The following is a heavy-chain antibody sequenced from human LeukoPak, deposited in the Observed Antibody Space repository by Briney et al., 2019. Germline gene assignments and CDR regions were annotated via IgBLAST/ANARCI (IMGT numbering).Heavy chain of an antibody. J-gene: IGHJ5*02. V-gene: IGHV1-69*06. Sequence: SVKVSCKASGGTFSSYGISWVRQAPGQGLEWMGGIIPVSGTANYAQKFQGRVTIIADTSTSTAYMELSSLRSEDTAVYYWARADRYYYDSSGPLGPWGQGTLVTVSS. CDR2: IIPVSGTA. D-gene: IGHD3-22*01. CDR1: GGTFSSYG. CDR3: ARADRYYYDSSGPLGP.